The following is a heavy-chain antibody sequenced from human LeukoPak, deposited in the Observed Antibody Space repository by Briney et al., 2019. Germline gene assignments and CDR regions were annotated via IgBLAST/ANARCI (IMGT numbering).Heavy chain of an antibody. Sequence: PGGSLRLSCAASGFTFSSYWMSWVRQAPGKGLEWVANIKQDGSEKYYVDSVKGRFTISRDNAKNSLYLQMNSLRAEDTAVYYCAREDRNYYDSSGIRDAFDIWGQGTMVTVSS. J-gene: IGHJ3*02. CDR3: AREDRNYYDSSGIRDAFDI. CDR1: GFTFSSYW. V-gene: IGHV3-7*01. D-gene: IGHD3-22*01. CDR2: IKQDGSEK.